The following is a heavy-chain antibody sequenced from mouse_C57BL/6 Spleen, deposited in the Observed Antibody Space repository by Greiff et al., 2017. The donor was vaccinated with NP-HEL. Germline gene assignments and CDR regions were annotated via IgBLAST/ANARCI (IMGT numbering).Heavy chain of an antibody. J-gene: IGHJ4*01. CDR2: IDPSDSYT. D-gene: IGHD1-1*01. CDR3: AVNYGSSYAMDY. Sequence: QVQLQQPGAELVMPGASVKLSCKASGYTFTSYWMHWVKQRPGQGLEWIGEIDPSDSYTNYNQKFKGKSTLTVDKSSSTAYMQLSSLTSEDSAVYYCAVNYGSSYAMDYWGQGTSVTVSS. CDR1: GYTFTSYW. V-gene: IGHV1-69*01.